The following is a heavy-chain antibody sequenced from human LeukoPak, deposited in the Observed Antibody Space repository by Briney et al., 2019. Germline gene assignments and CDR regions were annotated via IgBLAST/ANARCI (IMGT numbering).Heavy chain of an antibody. CDR1: GYTFTGYY. CDR2: INPNSGGT. V-gene: IGHV1-2*02. D-gene: IGHD6-13*01. Sequence: GASVKVSCKASGYTFTGYYMHWVRQAPGQGLEWMGLINPNSGGTNYAQKFQGRVTMTRDTSIRTAYMELSRLRSDDTAVYYCARDSSSWGNYGMDVWGQGTTVTVSS. CDR3: ARDSSSWGNYGMDV. J-gene: IGHJ6*02.